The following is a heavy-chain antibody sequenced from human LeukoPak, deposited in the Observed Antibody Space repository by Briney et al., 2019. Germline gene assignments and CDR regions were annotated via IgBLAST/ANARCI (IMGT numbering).Heavy chain of an antibody. Sequence: ASVKVSCKASGYTFTGYYMHWVRQAPGQGLEWMGWINPNSGGTNYAQKFQGRVTMTRDTSISTAYMELSRLRSDDTAVYYCARASGSGSVSSPYYFDYWGQGTPVTVSS. J-gene: IGHJ4*02. D-gene: IGHD3-10*01. CDR2: INPNSGGT. CDR1: GYTFTGYY. V-gene: IGHV1-2*02. CDR3: ARASGSGSVSSPYYFDY.